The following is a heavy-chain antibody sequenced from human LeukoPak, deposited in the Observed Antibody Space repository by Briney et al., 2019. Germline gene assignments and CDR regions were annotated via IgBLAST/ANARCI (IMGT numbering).Heavy chain of an antibody. CDR3: TRSYYGSSGYYKY. D-gene: IGHD3-22*01. Sequence: GGSLRLSCTATGFTFDDYAMSWFRLAPGKGLEWVGFIRSKAYGGTTEYAASVKGRFTISRDDSKSIAHLQMNSLKTEDTAVYYCTRSYYGSSGYYKYWGQGTLVTVSS. CDR1: GFTFDDYA. J-gene: IGHJ4*02. V-gene: IGHV3-49*03. CDR2: IRSKAYGGTT.